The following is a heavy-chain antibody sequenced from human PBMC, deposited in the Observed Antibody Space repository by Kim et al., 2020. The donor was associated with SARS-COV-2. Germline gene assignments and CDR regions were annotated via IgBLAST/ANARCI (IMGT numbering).Heavy chain of an antibody. V-gene: IGHV3-23*01. CDR2: ISGSGGST. CDR3: ANLYGSGSYSEGDLDY. J-gene: IGHJ4*02. Sequence: GGSLRLSCAASGFTFSSYAMSWVRQAPGKGLEWVSAISGSGGSTYYADSVKGRFTIPRDNSKNTLYLQMNSLRAEDTAVYYCANLYGSGSYSEGDLDYWGQGTLVTVSS. CDR1: GFTFSSYA. D-gene: IGHD3-10*01.